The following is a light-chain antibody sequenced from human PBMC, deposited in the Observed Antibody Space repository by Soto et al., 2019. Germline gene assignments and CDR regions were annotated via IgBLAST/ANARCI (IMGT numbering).Light chain of an antibody. CDR1: QSVLYSSTNKNY. CDR3: QQYYSTPPT. J-gene: IGKJ1*01. Sequence: DIVMTQSRDSLAVSLGERATINCKSSQSVLYSSTNKNYLAWYQQKPGQPPKLLIYWASTRESGVPDRFSGSGSGTDFTLTISSLQAEDVAFYYCQQYYSTPPTFGQGTKVEIK. CDR2: WAS. V-gene: IGKV4-1*01.